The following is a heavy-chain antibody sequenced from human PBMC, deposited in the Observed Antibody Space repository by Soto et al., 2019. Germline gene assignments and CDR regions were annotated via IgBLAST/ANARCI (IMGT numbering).Heavy chain of an antibody. CDR2: IYPGDSDT. J-gene: IGHJ4*02. Sequence: PGESLKISCKGSGYTFTNNWVGWVRQMPGKGLEWMGIIYPGDSDTRYSPSFQGQVTISVDKSISTAYLQWGSLKASDTAMYYCARHTWSSGSPAAFDYWGQGTQVTVSS. D-gene: IGHD1-26*01. CDR1: GYTFTNNW. V-gene: IGHV5-51*01. CDR3: ARHTWSSGSPAAFDY.